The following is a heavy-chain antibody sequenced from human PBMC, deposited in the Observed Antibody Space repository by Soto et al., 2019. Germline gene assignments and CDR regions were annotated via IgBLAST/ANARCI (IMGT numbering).Heavy chain of an antibody. J-gene: IGHJ4*02. CDR1: GGSISGYY. CDR3: ANYDSYYFDY. Sequence: SETLSLTCTASGGSISGYYWSWIRQPPGKGLEWIGYMYNTGSTVYNPSFKSRVTISVDTSKNQFSLKLNSVTAADTAVYYCANYDSYYFDYWGQGTLVTVSS. CDR2: MYNTGST. V-gene: IGHV4-59*01. D-gene: IGHD3-22*01.